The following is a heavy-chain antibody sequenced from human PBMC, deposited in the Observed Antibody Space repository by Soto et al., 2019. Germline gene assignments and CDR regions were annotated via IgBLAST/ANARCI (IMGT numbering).Heavy chain of an antibody. CDR2: IIPIFGTA. CDR3: ANAIAVAGVFDI. J-gene: IGHJ3*02. D-gene: IGHD6-19*01. Sequence: ASVKVSCKASGGTFSSYAISWVRQAPGQGLEWMGGIIPIFGTANYAQKFQGRVTITADESTSTAYMELSSLRSEDTAVYYCANAIAVAGVFDIWGQGTMVTVSS. CDR1: GGTFSSYA. V-gene: IGHV1-69*13.